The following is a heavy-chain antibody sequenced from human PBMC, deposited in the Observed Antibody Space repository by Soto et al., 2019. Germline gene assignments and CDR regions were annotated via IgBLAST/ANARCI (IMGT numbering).Heavy chain of an antibody. V-gene: IGHV4-39*01. CDR3: ARNRITIFGVVPDWFDP. CDR2: IYYSGST. J-gene: IGHJ5*02. D-gene: IGHD3-3*01. Sequence: EPLSLTCAVYGGSFSGYYWGWIRQPPGKGLEWIGSIYYSGSTYYNPSLKSRVTISVDTSKNQFSLKLSSVTAADTAVYYCARNRITIFGVVPDWFDPWGQGTLVTVSS. CDR1: GGSFSGYY.